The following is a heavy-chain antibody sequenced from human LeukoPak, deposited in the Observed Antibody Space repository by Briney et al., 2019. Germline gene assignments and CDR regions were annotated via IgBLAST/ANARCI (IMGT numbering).Heavy chain of an antibody. V-gene: IGHV4-4*07. J-gene: IGHJ3*02. CDR3: ARDGTTNAFDI. CDR1: GGSISSYY. D-gene: IGHD1-7*01. CDR2: IYTSGGT. Sequence: PSETLSLTCTVSGGSISSYYWSWIRQPAGKGLEWIGRIYTSGGTNYNPSLKSRVTISVDTSKNQFSLKLSSVTAADTAVYYCARDGTTNAFDIWGQGTMVTVSS.